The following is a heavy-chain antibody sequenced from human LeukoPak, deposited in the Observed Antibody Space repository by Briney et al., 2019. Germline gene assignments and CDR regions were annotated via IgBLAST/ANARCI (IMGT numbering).Heavy chain of an antibody. CDR3: ARDGWGYCSGGSWYSDY. J-gene: IGHJ4*02. CDR2: ISSSGSTI. CDR1: GFTISSNY. V-gene: IGHV3-11*01. D-gene: IGHD2-15*01. Sequence: GGSLRLSCAASGFTISSNYLSWVRQAPGKGLEWVSYISSSGSTIYYADSVKGRFTISRDNAKNSLYLQMNSLRAEDTAVYYCARDGWGYCSGGSWYSDYWGQGTLVTVSS.